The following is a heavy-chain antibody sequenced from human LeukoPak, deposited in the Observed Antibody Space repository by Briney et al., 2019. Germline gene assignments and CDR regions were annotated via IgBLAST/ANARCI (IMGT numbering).Heavy chain of an antibody. CDR1: GYTFTSYD. D-gene: IGHD6-13*01. V-gene: IGHV1-8*01. Sequence: ASVKVSCKASGYTFTSYDSNWVRQATGQGLEWMGWMNPNSGNTGYAQTFQGRVTMTRNTSISTAYMELSSLRSEDTAVYYCARGAGQQLVRRRPQFDPWGQGTLVTVSS. CDR3: ARGAGQQLVRRRPQFDP. CDR2: MNPNSGNT. J-gene: IGHJ5*02.